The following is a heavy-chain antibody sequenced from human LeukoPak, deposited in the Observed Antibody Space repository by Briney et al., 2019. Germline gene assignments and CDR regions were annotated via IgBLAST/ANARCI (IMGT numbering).Heavy chain of an antibody. CDR3: ARDRKVVAATPGRIHFDY. J-gene: IGHJ4*02. D-gene: IGHD2-15*01. CDR1: GGSISSNSYY. Sequence: SETLSLTCTVSGGSISSNSYYWGWIRQPPGKGLEWIGNIYYSGSTYYSSSLKSRVIISVDTSKNQFSLKLSSVTATDAAVYYCARDRKVVAATPGRIHFDYWGQGTLVTVSS. CDR2: IYYSGST. V-gene: IGHV4-39*07.